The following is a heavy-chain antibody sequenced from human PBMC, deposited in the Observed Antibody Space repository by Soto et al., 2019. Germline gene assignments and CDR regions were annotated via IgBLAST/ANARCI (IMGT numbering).Heavy chain of an antibody. CDR3: ARKNSNRYGDSSYYYYYYGMDV. V-gene: IGHV4-59*01. CDR2: IYYSGST. CDR1: GGSISSYY. Sequence: SETLSLTCTVSGGSISSYYWSWIRQPPGKGLEWIGYIYYSGSTNYNPSLKSRVTISVDTSKNQFSLKLSSVTAADTAVYYCARKNSNRYGDSSYYYYYYGMDVWGQGTTVTVSS. J-gene: IGHJ6*02. D-gene: IGHD4-17*01.